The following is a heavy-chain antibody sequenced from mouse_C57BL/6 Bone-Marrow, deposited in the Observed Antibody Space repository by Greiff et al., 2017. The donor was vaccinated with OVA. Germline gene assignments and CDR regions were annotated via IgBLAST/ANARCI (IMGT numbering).Heavy chain of an antibody. V-gene: IGHV1-81*01. Sequence: QVQLQQSGAELARPGASVKLSCKASGYTFTSYGISWVKQRTGQGLEWIGEIYPRSGNTYYNEKFKGKATLTADKSSSTAYMELRSLTSEDAAVYFCARGGAPYLDVWGTGTTVTVSS. CDR2: IYPRSGNT. J-gene: IGHJ1*03. CDR1: GYTFTSYG. CDR3: ARGGAPYLDV.